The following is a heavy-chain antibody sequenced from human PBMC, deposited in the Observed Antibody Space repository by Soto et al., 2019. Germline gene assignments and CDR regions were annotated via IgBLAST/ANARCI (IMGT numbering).Heavy chain of an antibody. D-gene: IGHD3-22*01. CDR1: GDSISNSRFY. CDR3: ARDFFDSSDYTTNWFDP. J-gene: IGHJ5*02. Sequence: SETLSLTCSVSGDSISNSRFYWAWIRQPPGEGLEWIGSIYLTGNAYYNPSLKSRVTISVDTSKNQFSLKLTSVTAADAALYYCARDFFDSSDYTTNWFDPWGQGTLVTVSS. CDR2: IYLTGNA. V-gene: IGHV4-39*01.